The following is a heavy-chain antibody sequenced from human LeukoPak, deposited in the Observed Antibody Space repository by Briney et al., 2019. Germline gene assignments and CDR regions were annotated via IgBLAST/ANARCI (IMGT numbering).Heavy chain of an antibody. CDR2: IDPDGNTK. J-gene: IGHJ4*02. V-gene: IGHV3-7*01. D-gene: IGHD4-17*01. Sequence: GGSLRLSCVASGFTFSVSWMTWVRQAPGRALEWVGNIDPDGNTKNYVDSVKGRFTFSRDNARSSLYLQMNNLRGEDTGVYYCARDPAYGALDYWGQGTLVTVSS. CDR3: ARDPAYGALDY. CDR1: GFTFSVSW.